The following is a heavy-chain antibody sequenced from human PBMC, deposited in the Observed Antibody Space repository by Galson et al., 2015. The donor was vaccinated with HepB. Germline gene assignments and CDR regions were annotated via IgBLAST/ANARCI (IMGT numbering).Heavy chain of an antibody. D-gene: IGHD3-9*01. CDR3: ARLGDSALTGYSTYYYYYMDA. J-gene: IGHJ6*03. CDR1: GYSFTSYW. Sequence: QSGAEVKKPGESLKISCKGSGYSFTSYWIGWVRQMPGKGLEWMGIIYPGDSDTRYSPSFQGQVTISADKSISTAYLQWSGLKASDTAMYYCARLGDSALTGYSTYYYYYMDAWGKGTTVTVSS. V-gene: IGHV5-51*03. CDR2: IYPGDSDT.